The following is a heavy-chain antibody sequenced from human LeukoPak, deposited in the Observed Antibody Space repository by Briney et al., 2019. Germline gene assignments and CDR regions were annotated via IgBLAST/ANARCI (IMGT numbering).Heavy chain of an antibody. CDR3: AKDHGFWSGFLF. CDR2: IRSDGKVT. V-gene: IGHV3-30*02. Sequence: GGSLRLSCEASGFLFRSNGMHWVRQAPGKGLEWVAFIRSDGKVTKYLDSIKGRFTISRDHSKNILYLQLNDVRPDDTAVYFCAKDHGFWSGFLFWGQGTLVTVSS. CDR1: GFLFRSNG. J-gene: IGHJ4*02. D-gene: IGHD3-3*01.